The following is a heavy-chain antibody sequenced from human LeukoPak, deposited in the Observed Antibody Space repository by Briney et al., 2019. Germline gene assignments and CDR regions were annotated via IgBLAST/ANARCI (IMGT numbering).Heavy chain of an antibody. CDR2: INHSGST. D-gene: IGHD3-3*02. Sequence: GSLRLSCAASGFTFSRYGMHWVRQAPGKGLEWIGEINHSGSTNYNPSLKSRVTISVDTSKNQFSLKLSSLTAADTAVYYCARMYWHRWAPHGLWGQGTLVTVSS. V-gene: IGHV4-34*01. J-gene: IGHJ4*02. CDR3: ARMYWHRWAPHGL. CDR1: GFTFSRYG.